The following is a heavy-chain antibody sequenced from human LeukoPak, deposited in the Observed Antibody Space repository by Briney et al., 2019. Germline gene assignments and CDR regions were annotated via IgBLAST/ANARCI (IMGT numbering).Heavy chain of an antibody. CDR3: ATLGSHFDY. V-gene: IGHV3-30*04. D-gene: IGHD3-10*01. CDR1: GFTFSSYA. Sequence: HPGGSLRLSCAASGFTFSSYAMHWVRQAPGKGLEWVAVISYDGSNKYYADSVKDRFTISRDNSKNTLYLQMNSLRAEDTAVYYCATLGSHFDYWGQGTLVTVSS. CDR2: ISYDGSNK. J-gene: IGHJ4*02.